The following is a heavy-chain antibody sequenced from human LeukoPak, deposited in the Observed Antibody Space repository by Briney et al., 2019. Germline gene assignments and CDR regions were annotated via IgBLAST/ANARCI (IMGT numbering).Heavy chain of an antibody. CDR2: IDKKDKGYATAT. J-gene: IGHJ3*02. CDR3: ERDRLIDDVSDI. V-gene: IGHV3-73*01. CDR1: GFTFSGSA. Sequence: GGSLRLSCAASGFTFSGSAIHWVRQSSGKGLEWVGQIDKKDKGYATATAHAASVKGRFTISRDDSINTAYLQMKSLRAEDTAMYCCERDRLIDDVSDIWGKGKLVTVSS. D-gene: IGHD5-24*01.